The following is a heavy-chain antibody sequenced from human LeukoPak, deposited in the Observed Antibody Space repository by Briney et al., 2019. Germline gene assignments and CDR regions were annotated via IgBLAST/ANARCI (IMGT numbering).Heavy chain of an antibody. CDR1: GFTFSGYW. D-gene: IGHD1-26*01. V-gene: IGHV3-74*01. CDR2: INSDGSST. Sequence: SGGSLRLSCAASGFTFSGYWMHWVRQAPGKGLVWVSRINSDGSSTSYADSVKGRFTISRDNAKNTLYLQMNSLRAEDTAVYYCARAAGRSYNEAFDIWGQGTMVTVSS. J-gene: IGHJ3*02. CDR3: ARAAGRSYNEAFDI.